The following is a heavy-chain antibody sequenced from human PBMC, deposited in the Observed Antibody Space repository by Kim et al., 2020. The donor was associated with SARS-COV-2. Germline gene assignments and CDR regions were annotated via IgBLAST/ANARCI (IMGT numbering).Heavy chain of an antibody. V-gene: IGHV4-61*02. J-gene: IGHJ2*01. Sequence: SETLSLTCSVSGVSVSSDNYYWGWVRQPAGKGLELIGRVYTSERSDYNPSFKSRVTMSVDTSRNQFSLRLTSLTAADTAVYYCARGPITSHWSHWYFDVWGRGTLVTVSS. D-gene: IGHD2-8*02. CDR1: GVSVSSDNYY. CDR3: ARGPITSHWSHWYFDV. CDR2: VYTSERS.